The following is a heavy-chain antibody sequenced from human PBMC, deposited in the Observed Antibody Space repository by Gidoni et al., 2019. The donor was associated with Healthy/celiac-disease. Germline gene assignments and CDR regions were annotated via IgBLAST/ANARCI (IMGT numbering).Heavy chain of an antibody. CDR3: ARCLAYCGGDCYFDY. CDR2: IIPIFGTA. V-gene: IGHV1-69*01. Sequence: KPGSSVKVSCKASGGTFSSYAISWVRQAPGQGFEWMGGIIPIFGTANYAQKFQGRVTITADESTSTAYMGLSSLRAEDTAVYYCARCLAYCGGDCYFDYWGQGTLVTVSS. CDR1: GGTFSSYA. J-gene: IGHJ4*02. D-gene: IGHD2-21*02.